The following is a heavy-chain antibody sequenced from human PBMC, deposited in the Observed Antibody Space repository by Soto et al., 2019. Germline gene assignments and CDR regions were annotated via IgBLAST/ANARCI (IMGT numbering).Heavy chain of an antibody. CDR2: ISGGGTST. CDR1: GFAFRSYA. J-gene: IGHJ4*02. CDR3: AKYMSLGATFDS. Sequence: DVQLLESGGGLVQLGGSLRLSCAASGFAFRSYAMSWVRQTPGKGLEWVSAISGGGTSTYFADSVKGRFTISRDNSKNTLYLHMNSLGAEDTAVYYCAKYMSLGATFDSWGQGTLVIVSS. D-gene: IGHD1-26*01. V-gene: IGHV3-23*01.